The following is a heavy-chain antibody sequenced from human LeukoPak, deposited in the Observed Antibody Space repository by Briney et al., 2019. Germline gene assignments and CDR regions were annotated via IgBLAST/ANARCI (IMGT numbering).Heavy chain of an antibody. J-gene: IGHJ4*02. CDR2: ISYDGSNK. D-gene: IGHD4-17*01. Sequence: GGSLRLSCAASGFTFSSYAMHWVRQAPGKGLEWVAVISYDGSNKYYADSVKGRSTISRDNSKNTLYLQMNSLRAEDTAVYYCARDERASTVPGFDYWGQGTLVTVSS. CDR3: ARDERASTVPGFDY. CDR1: GFTFSSYA. V-gene: IGHV3-30*04.